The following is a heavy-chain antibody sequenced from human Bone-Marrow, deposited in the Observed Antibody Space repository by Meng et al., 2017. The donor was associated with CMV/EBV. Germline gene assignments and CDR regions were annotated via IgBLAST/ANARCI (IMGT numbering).Heavy chain of an antibody. CDR3: ARALCSSCPLVDY. CDR2: IYYSGST. V-gene: IGHV4-59*01. D-gene: IGHD6-13*01. Sequence: SETLSLTCTVSGGSISSYYWSWIRQPPGKGLEWIGYIYYSGSTNYNPSLKSRVTISVDTSKNQFSLKLSSVTAADTAVYYCARALCSSCPLVDYWGQGTLVTVPQ. CDR1: GGSISSYY. J-gene: IGHJ4*02.